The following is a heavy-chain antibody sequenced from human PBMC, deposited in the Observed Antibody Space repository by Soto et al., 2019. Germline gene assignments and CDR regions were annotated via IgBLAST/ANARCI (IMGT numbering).Heavy chain of an antibody. D-gene: IGHD1-26*01. CDR2: ISASGDTT. CDR1: GFSFSTCA. J-gene: IGHJ4*02. CDR3: AAQATGHFVPFAF. Sequence: EVQLLESGGGLVQPGGSLRLSCAASGFSFSTCAVSWVRQAPGKGLEWVSSISASGDTTHYAESVRGRFTISRDNSRNTLHLQMSSLTAEDTAIYSCAAQATGHFVPFAFWRRGTLVPVSS. V-gene: IGHV3-23*01.